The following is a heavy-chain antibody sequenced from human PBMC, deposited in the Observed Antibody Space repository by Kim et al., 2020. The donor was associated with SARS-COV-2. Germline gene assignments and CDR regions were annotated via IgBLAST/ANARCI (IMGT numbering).Heavy chain of an antibody. CDR3: ASIRSTSGFDY. J-gene: IGHJ4*02. CDR2: I. V-gene: IGHV3-21*01. D-gene: IGHD2-2*01. Sequence: IDYADSVKGRFTISRDNAKNSLYLQMNSLRAEDTAVYYWASIRSTSGFDYWGQGTLVTVSS.